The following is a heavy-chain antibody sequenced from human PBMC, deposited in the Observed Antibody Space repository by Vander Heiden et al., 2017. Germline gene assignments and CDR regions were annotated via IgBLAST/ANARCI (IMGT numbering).Heavy chain of an antibody. V-gene: IGHV3-15*01. Sequence: EVQLVESGGGLVKPGGSLRLSCAASDFSFISAWMSWVRQAPGKGLEWVGRIKSKAEGGTAAYAAPVQDRFTISRDDSKNTLYLQMNSLKTDDTAVYYCTTFRDYYSDYWGQGTLVTVSS. CDR3: TTFRDYYSDY. CDR1: DFSFISAW. D-gene: IGHD2-21*01. CDR2: IKSKAEGGTA. J-gene: IGHJ4*02.